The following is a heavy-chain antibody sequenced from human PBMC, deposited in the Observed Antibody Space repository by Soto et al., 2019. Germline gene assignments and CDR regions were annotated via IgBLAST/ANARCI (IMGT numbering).Heavy chain of an antibody. J-gene: IGHJ6*01. CDR2: IYYSGST. V-gene: IGHV4-31*02. D-gene: IGHD1-1*01. CDR1: GVSISSGGYY. Sequence: QVQLHESGPGLVQPSQTLSLTLPVSGVSISSGGYYWCWIRHHPGKGLEWIGNIYYSGSTYYTPSLRSCITVSVDTSRNQFSLTLSSVTVAYTALYSCARDGQLLLWGMDVLGQGTTLCVSS. CDR3: ARDGQLLLWGMDV.